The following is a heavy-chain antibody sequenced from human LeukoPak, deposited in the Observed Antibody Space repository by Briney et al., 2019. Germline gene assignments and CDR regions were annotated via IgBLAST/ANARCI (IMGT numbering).Heavy chain of an antibody. CDR1: GFTFGGYG. D-gene: IGHD1-14*01. V-gene: IGHV3-33*01. J-gene: IGHJ4*02. CDR2: IAYDGSRA. CDR3: TRYNNDHFDY. Sequence: GGSLRLSCAGSGFTFGGYGMHWFRQTPGKGLEGVAVIAYDGSRAFYVDSVKGRFTISRDNSKNTMSVQMDDLRAEDTAVYYCTRYNNDHFDYWGQGTVVTVSS.